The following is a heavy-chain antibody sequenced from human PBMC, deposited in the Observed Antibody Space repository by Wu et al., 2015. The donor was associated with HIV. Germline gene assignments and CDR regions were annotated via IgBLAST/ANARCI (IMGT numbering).Heavy chain of an antibody. CDR2: MNPNSGNT. Sequence: QVQLVQSEAEVKKPGASVKVSCKASGYTFTSYDINWVRQATGQGLEWMGWMNPNSGNTGYAQKFQGRVTITRNTSISTAYMELSSLRSEDTAVYYCATGGXVAGRSYFDYWGQGTLVTVSS. J-gene: IGHJ4*02. D-gene: IGHD6-19*01. V-gene: IGHV1-8*03. CDR3: ATGGXVAGRSYFDY. CDR1: GYTFTSYD.